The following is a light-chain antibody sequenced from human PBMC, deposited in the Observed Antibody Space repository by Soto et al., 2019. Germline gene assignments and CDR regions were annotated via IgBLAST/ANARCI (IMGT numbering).Light chain of an antibody. CDR1: QSVSSSY. J-gene: IGKJ1*01. CDR2: GVS. CDR3: QQYGGPPRT. Sequence: EIVLTQSPGTLSLSPGERATLSCRASQSVSSSYLAWFQQKPGQAPKLLIYGVSSRATGIPDRFSGSGSGTDFTLTISILEPEDFAVYYCQQYGGPPRTFGQGTKVEIK. V-gene: IGKV3-20*01.